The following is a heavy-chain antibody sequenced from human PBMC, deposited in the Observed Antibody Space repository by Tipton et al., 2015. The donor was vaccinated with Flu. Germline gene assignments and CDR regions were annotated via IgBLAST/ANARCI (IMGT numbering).Heavy chain of an antibody. Sequence: QLVQSRGGLVQPGGSLRLSCAASGFTFSSYEMNWVRQAPGKGLEWVSYISSSGSTIYYADSVKGRFTISRDNAKNSLYLQMNSLRAEDTAVYYCARARIAAAGTPLDYWGQGTLVTVSS. J-gene: IGHJ4*02. V-gene: IGHV3-48*03. CDR2: ISSSGSTI. CDR1: GFTFSSYE. D-gene: IGHD6-13*01. CDR3: ARARIAAAGTPLDY.